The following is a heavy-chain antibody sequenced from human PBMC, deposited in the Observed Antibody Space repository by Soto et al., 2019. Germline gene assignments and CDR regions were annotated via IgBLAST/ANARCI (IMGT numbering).Heavy chain of an antibody. CDR3: AKDYYGSGSYSQSLDY. Sequence: QVQLVESGGGVVQPGRSLRLSCAASGFTFSSDGMHWVRQAPGKGLEWVAVISYDGSNKYYADSVKGRFTISRDNSKNTLYLKMNSLRAEYTAVYYCAKDYYGSGSYSQSLDYWGQGTLVTVSS. D-gene: IGHD3-10*01. J-gene: IGHJ4*02. V-gene: IGHV3-30*18. CDR1: GFTFSSDG. CDR2: ISYDGSNK.